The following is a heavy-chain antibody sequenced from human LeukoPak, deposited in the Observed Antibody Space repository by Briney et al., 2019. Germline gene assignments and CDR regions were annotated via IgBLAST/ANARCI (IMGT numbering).Heavy chain of an antibody. D-gene: IGHD6-13*01. CDR2: ISGSGGST. V-gene: IGHV3-23*01. J-gene: IGHJ4*02. CDR3: AKGNSSSWYAPLDH. CDR1: GFTFSSYA. Sequence: PGGSLRLSCAASGFTFSSYAMSWVRQAPGKGLEWVSAISGSGGSTYCADSVKGRFTISRDNSKNTLYLQMNSLRAEDTAVYYRAKGNSSSWYAPLDHWGQGTLVTVSS.